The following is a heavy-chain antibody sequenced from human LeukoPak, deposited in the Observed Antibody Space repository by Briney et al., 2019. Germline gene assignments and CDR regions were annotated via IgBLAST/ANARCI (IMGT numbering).Heavy chain of an antibody. Sequence: VASVKVSCKASGGTFSSYTISWVRQAPGQGLEWMGRIIPILGIANYAQKLQGRVTITADKSTSTAYMELSSLRSEDTAVYYCASAPTYYYDSSGYYYFDYWGQGTLVTVSS. J-gene: IGHJ4*02. CDR3: ASAPTYYYDSSGYYYFDY. CDR1: GGTFSSYT. CDR2: IIPILGIA. D-gene: IGHD3-22*01. V-gene: IGHV1-69*02.